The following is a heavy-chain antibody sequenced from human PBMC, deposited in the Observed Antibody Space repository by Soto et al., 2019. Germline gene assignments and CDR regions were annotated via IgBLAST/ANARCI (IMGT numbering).Heavy chain of an antibody. J-gene: IGHJ4*02. D-gene: IGHD6-19*01. CDR3: AKDAYNSGWYYFDY. V-gene: IGHV3-23*02. CDR2: ISDSGGNT. Sequence: SKGIEWVSGISDSGGNTYYEDSVKGRFSISRDNTKNKLYLKMNSLRAEDTAVYYCAKDAYNSGWYYFDYWGQGTLVTVSS.